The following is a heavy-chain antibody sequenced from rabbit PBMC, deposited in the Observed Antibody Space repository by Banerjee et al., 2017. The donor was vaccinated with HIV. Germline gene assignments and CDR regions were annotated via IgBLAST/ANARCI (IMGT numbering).Heavy chain of an antibody. CDR2: IGTGSSGTA. J-gene: IGHJ4*01. V-gene: IGHV1S40*01. D-gene: IGHD1-1*01. CDR3: ARGFGGNGYRANL. CDR1: GFSFSSSYY. Sequence: QSLEESGGDLVKPGASLTLTCTASGFSFSSSYYMCWVRQAPGKGLEWITCIGTGSSGTAYYASWAKGRFTISKTSSTTVTLQMTSLTAADTATYFCARGFGGNGYRANLWGPGTLVTVS.